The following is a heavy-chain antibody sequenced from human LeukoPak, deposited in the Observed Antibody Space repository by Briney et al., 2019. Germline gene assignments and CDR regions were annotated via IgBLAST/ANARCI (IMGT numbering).Heavy chain of an antibody. V-gene: IGHV3-21*01. D-gene: IGHD1-14*01. CDR1: GFTFSSYS. CDR2: ISSSSSYI. Sequence: GGSLRLSCAAPGFTFSSYSMNWVRQAPGKGLEWVSSISSSSSYIYYADSVKGRFTISRDNAKTSLYLQMNSLRAEDTAVYYCARGKPTPLNYWGQGTLVTVSS. CDR3: ARGKPTPLNY. J-gene: IGHJ4*02.